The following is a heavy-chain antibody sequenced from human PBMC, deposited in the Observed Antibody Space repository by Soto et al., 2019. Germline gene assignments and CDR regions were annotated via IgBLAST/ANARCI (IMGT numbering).Heavy chain of an antibody. CDR3: AKDRYSSGDYFDY. CDR1: GFTFSSYA. D-gene: IGHD6-19*01. V-gene: IGHV3-23*01. J-gene: IGHJ4*02. CDR2: FSGSGGST. Sequence: GGSLRLSCAASGFTFSSYAMSWVLLVPGKGLECVSVFSGSGGSTYYADSVKGRFTISRDNSKNTLYLQMNSLRVEDTAVYYCAKDRYSSGDYFDYWGQGT.